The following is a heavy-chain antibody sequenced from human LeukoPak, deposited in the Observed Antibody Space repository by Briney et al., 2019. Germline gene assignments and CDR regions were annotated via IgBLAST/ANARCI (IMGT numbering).Heavy chain of an antibody. CDR2: INWNGGST. Sequence: GGSLRLSCAASGFTFDDYGMSWVRQAPGKGLEWVSGINWNGGSTGYADSVKGRFTISRDNAKNSLYLQMNSLRAEDTAVYYCARHGSVYYYYYMDVWGKGTTVTISS. CDR1: GFTFDDYG. V-gene: IGHV3-20*04. D-gene: IGHD3-10*01. J-gene: IGHJ6*03. CDR3: ARHGSVYYYYYMDV.